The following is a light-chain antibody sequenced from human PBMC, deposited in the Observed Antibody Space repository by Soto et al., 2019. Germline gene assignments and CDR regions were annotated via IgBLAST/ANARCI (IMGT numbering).Light chain of an antibody. CDR1: PSVSGSN. V-gene: IGKV3D-20*02. Sequence: EIVWSQSPGSLSLSPGERATLSGGASPSVSGSNLAWYQQKPGQAPRLVIYGASSRATGIPDRFSGSGSGANFTLTITILEPEDSAIYFCQQRRNWPWTFGQGTKVDIK. CDR2: GAS. J-gene: IGKJ1*01. CDR3: QQRRNWPWT.